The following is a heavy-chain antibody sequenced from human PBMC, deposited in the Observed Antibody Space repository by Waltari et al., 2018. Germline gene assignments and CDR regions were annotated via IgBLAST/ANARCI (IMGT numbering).Heavy chain of an antibody. J-gene: IGHJ4*02. CDR2: ISGSSSTI. Sequence: EVQLVESGGGLVQPGGSLRLSCAASRFRFNSYSMIWVRQAPGKGLEWVSYISGSSSTIYYADSVKGRFTIARDNAKNSLNLQMNSLRAEDMAMYYCARGFSTGRGVADYWGQGTLVTVSS. V-gene: IGHV3-48*04. CDR1: RFRFNSYS. D-gene: IGHD4-17*01. CDR3: ARGFSTGRGVADY.